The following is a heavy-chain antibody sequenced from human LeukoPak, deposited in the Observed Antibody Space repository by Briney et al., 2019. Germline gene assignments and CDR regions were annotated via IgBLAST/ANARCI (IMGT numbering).Heavy chain of an antibody. Sequence: SETLSLTCTVSGGSISGYFWSWIRQPAGKGLEWIGRINDNGDSNHNPSLKSRVTMALDTSGNQVSLKLTSVTAADTAVYYCARASSGCGGTCPSDHWGPGTLVTVSS. CDR3: ARASSGCGGTCPSDH. CDR2: INDNGDS. J-gene: IGHJ4*02. D-gene: IGHD2-15*01. CDR1: GGSISGYF. V-gene: IGHV4-4*07.